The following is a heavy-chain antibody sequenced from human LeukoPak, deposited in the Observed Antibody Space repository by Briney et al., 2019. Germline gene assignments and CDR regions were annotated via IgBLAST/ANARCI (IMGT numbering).Heavy chain of an antibody. V-gene: IGHV3-15*01. J-gene: IGHJ4*02. Sequence: GGSLRVSCAASGFTFSNAWMSWVRQAPGKGLEWVGRIKSKTDGGTTDYAAPVKGRFAISRDDSKNTLYLQMNSLKAEDTAVYYCTTTSRLYFDNWGQGTLVTVSS. CDR3: TTTSRLYFDN. CDR2: IKSKTDGGTT. CDR1: GFTFSNAW.